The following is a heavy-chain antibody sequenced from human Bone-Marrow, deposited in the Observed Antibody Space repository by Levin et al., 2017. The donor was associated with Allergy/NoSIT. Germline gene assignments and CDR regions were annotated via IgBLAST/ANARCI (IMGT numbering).Heavy chain of an antibody. D-gene: IGHD5-18*01. CDR1: GYTFTSYD. J-gene: IGHJ4*02. CDR2: MNPNSGNT. Sequence: GGSLRLSCKASGYTFTSYDINWVRQATGQGLEWMGWMNPNSGNTGYAQKFQGRVTMTRNTSISTAYMELSSLRSEDTAVYYCARGAAMVTPVDYWGQGTLVTVSS. CDR3: ARGAAMVTPVDY. V-gene: IGHV1-8*01.